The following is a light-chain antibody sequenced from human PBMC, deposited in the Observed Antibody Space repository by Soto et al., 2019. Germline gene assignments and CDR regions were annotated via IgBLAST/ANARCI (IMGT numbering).Light chain of an antibody. CDR3: QQYGSSPGT. Sequence: EIVLTQSPGTLSLSPGERATLSCRASQSVSSSYLAWYQQKPGQAPRLLIYGASSRATGIPDRFSGSGSGTDFTITISRLEPEEFAVYYCQQYGSSPGTFGQGTKVELK. V-gene: IGKV3-20*01. J-gene: IGKJ1*01. CDR2: GAS. CDR1: QSVSSSY.